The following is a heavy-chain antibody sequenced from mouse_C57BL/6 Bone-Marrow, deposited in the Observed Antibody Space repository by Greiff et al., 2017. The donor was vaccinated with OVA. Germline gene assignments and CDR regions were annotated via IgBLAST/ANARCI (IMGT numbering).Heavy chain of an antibody. CDR2: IDPETGGT. D-gene: IGHD1-1*01. CDR1: GYTFTDYE. J-gene: IGHJ2*01. CDR3: TRRTFYGSSRDY. V-gene: IGHV1-15*01. Sequence: LQESGAELVRPGASVTLSCKASGYTFTDYEMHWVKQTPVHGLEWIGAIDPETGGTAYNQKFKGKAILTADKSSSTAYMELRSLTSEDSTVYYCTRRTFYGSSRDYWGQGTTLTVSS.